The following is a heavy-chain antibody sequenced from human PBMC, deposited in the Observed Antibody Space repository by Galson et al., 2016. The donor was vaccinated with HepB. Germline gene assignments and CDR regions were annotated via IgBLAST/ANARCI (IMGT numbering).Heavy chain of an antibody. CDR3: AKDSVSGSYSPYFFDY. J-gene: IGHJ4*02. CDR2: IYSGGYT. D-gene: IGHD1-26*01. Sequence: SLRLSCAASGFTVRSNYMTWVRQAPGQGLEWVSVIYSGGYTYYADSVKGRFTIPRDVSKNPVYLQMKRPRVEDTAVYYCAKDSVSGSYSPYFFDYWGQGILVTVSS. V-gene: IGHV3-53*01. CDR1: GFTVRSNY.